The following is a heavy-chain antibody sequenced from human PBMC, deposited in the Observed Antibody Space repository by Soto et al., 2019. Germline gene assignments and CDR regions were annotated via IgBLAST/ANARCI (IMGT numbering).Heavy chain of an antibody. CDR3: PRGFDYTTLLWAS. CDR1: GGSLTTHY. Sequence: ASETLSLTCAVYGGSLTTHYCSWIRQPPGKGLEWIGEVNVGGNTNYSPTFKRRVSMSIDASKKQISLKWTAVTAADTPVYYFPRGFDYTTLLWASRGLGTLVTASS. V-gene: IGHV4-34*01. D-gene: IGHD3-3*01. CDR2: VNVGGNT. J-gene: IGHJ4*02.